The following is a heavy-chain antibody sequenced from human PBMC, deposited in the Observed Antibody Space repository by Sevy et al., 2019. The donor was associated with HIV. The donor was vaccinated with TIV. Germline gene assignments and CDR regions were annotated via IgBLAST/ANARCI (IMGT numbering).Heavy chain of an antibody. Sequence: GGSLRLSCAASGFTFSSYSMNWVRQAPGKGLEWVSSISSSSSYIYYADSVKGRFTISRDNAKNSLYLQMNSLRAEDMAVYYCARDPTKGYSYGYYYYYGMDVWGQGTTVTVSS. D-gene: IGHD5-18*01. CDR2: ISSSSSYI. CDR1: GFTFSSYS. CDR3: ARDPTKGYSYGYYYYYGMDV. J-gene: IGHJ6*02. V-gene: IGHV3-21*01.